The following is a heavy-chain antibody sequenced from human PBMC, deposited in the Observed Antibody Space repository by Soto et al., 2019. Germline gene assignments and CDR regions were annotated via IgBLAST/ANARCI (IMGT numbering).Heavy chain of an antibody. CDR3: ARVPLLHCSSTSCYEIVWFDP. J-gene: IGHJ5*02. D-gene: IGHD2-2*01. CDR2: ISAYNGNT. Sequence: ASVKVSCKASGYTFTSYGISWVRQAPGQGLEWMGWISAYNGNTNYAQKLQGRVTMTTDTSTSTAYMELRSLRTDDTAVYYCARVPLLHCSSTSCYEIVWFDPWGQETLVTVPS. CDR1: GYTFTSYG. V-gene: IGHV1-18*01.